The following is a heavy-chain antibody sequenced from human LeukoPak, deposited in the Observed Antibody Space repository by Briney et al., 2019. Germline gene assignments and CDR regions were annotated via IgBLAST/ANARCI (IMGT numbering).Heavy chain of an antibody. CDR3: AKDSGPAAARGGNWFDP. J-gene: IGHJ5*02. CDR1: GFTFSTYW. CDR2: INIDGSST. V-gene: IGHV3-74*01. Sequence: GGSLRLSCAASGFTFSTYWMHWVRQAPGKGLVWVSRINIDGSSTYYADSVKGRFTISRDNVKNTLSLQMNSLRAEDTAVYYCAKDSGPAAARGGNWFDPWGQGTLVTVSS. D-gene: IGHD2-2*01.